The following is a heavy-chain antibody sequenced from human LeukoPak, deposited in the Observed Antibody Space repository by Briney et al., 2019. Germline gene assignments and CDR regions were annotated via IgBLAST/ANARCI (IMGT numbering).Heavy chain of an antibody. Sequence: LTLSWAPAAFTFSRYDFHSVRLATRRGLGWVSAIGTGDDTYSPNSVKGRFTISREDAKNCLDLQMNDLRVGDTAVYYCVRERVCDGGGYCLDAFDIWGQGTMVTVSS. V-gene: IGHV3-13*04. D-gene: IGHD2-21*01. CDR1: AFTFSRYD. CDR3: VRERVCDGGGYCLDAFDI. CDR2: IGTGDDT. J-gene: IGHJ3*02.